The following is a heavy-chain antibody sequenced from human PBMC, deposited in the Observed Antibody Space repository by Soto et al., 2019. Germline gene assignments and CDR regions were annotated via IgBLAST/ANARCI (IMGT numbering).Heavy chain of an antibody. CDR1: GFTFSSYG. J-gene: IGHJ6*01. V-gene: IGHV3-30*18. Sequence: QVQLVESGGGVVQPGRSLRLSCAASGFTFSSYGMHWVRQAPGKGLEWVAVISYDGSNKYYADSVKGRFTISRDNSKNTLYLQMNSLRAEDTAVYYCAKSPEHSSSWAYYYYYGMDVW. CDR3: AKSPEHSSSWAYYYYYGMDV. D-gene: IGHD6-13*01. CDR2: ISYDGSNK.